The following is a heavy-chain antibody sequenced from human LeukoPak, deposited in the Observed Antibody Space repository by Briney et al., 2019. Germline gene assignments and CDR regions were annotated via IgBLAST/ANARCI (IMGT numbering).Heavy chain of an antibody. CDR3: ARRDYYYYGMDV. CDR1: GFTFSSYS. V-gene: IGHV3-48*01. Sequence: GGSLRLSCAASGFTFSSYSMNWVRQAPGKGLEWVSYISSSSSTIYYADSVKGRFTISRDNSKNTLYLQMNSLRAEDTAVYYCARRDYYYYGMDVWGQGTTVTVSS. J-gene: IGHJ6*02. CDR2: ISSSSSTI.